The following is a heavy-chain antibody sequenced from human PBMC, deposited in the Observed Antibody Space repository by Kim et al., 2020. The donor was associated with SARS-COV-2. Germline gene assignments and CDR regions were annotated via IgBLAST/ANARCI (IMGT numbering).Heavy chain of an antibody. J-gene: IGHJ5*02. CDR2: FDPEDGET. V-gene: IGHV1-24*01. Sequence: ASVKVSCKVSGYTLTELSMHWVRQAPGKGLEWMGGFDPEDGETLYAQKFQGRVTMTEDTSTDTAYMELSSLRSEDTAVYYCATGSAAGTPSWFDPWGQGTLVTVSS. CDR1: GYTLTELS. D-gene: IGHD6-13*01. CDR3: ATGSAAGTPSWFDP.